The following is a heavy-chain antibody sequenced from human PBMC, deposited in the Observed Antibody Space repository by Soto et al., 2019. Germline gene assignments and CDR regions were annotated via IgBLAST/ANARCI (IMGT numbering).Heavy chain of an antibody. CDR3: ARHMVSEVVVEWTNAFDI. D-gene: IGHD2-2*01. V-gene: IGHV5-51*01. Sequence: PGESLKISCKGSGYSFTSYWIGWVRQMPGKGLEWMGIIYPGDSDTRYSPSFQGQVTISADKSISTAYLQWSSLKASDTAMYYCARHMVSEVVVEWTNAFDIWGQGTMVTVSS. CDR2: IYPGDSDT. CDR1: GYSFTSYW. J-gene: IGHJ3*02.